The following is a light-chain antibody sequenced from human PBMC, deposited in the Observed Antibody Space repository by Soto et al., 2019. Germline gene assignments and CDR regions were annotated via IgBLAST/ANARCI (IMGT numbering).Light chain of an antibody. V-gene: IGKV1-9*01. J-gene: IGKJ4*01. CDR2: AAS. Sequence: DIQLTHSPSFLSASIGDRVTITCRASQGISSYLAWYQQKPVKAPRLLIYAASILQRGVPSRFSGSGSGTEVTLTISSLQPEDFATYYCQQLDIYQLTFGAGTRVEIK. CDR1: QGISSY. CDR3: QQLDIYQLT.